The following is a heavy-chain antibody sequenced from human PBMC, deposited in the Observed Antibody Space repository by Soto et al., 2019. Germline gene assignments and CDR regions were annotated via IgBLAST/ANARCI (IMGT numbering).Heavy chain of an antibody. J-gene: IGHJ5*02. CDR1: GASISSGDSF. CDR2: IYSSGST. V-gene: IGHV4-30-4*01. Sequence: SETLSLTCTVSGASISSGDSFWSWIRQPPGKGLEWIAYIYSSGSTYYTPSLKRRVAISIDTSKNQFSLNLSSLTAADTAVYYCASLNLSFDPWGQGTLVTVSS. CDR3: ASLNLSFDP.